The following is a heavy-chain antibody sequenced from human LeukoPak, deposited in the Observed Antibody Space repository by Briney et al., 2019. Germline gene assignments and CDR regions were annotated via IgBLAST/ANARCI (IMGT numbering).Heavy chain of an antibody. CDR3: AREGREQRGAFDY. J-gene: IGHJ4*02. Sequence: ASVKVSCKASGYTFTTYGISWVRQAPGQGLEWMGWISANNGHTNYAQKVQGRVTMTTDTSTNTAYMELRSLRSDDTAVYYCAREGREQRGAFDYWGQGTLVTVSS. CDR1: GYTFTTYG. V-gene: IGHV1-18*01. CDR2: ISANNGHT. D-gene: IGHD1-26*01.